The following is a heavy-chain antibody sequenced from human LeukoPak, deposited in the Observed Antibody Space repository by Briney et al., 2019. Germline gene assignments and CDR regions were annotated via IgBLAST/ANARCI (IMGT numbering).Heavy chain of an antibody. V-gene: IGHV4-4*07. CDR1: GGSIGSNY. Sequence: SETLSPTCTVSGGSIGSNYWSWIRQPAGKGLEWIGRIYTSGSTNYNPSLKSRVSMSLDTSKNQFSLKLNSVTAADTAVYYCARQPPYYYGMDVWGRGTTVTVFS. CDR2: IYTSGST. J-gene: IGHJ6*02. CDR3: ARQPPYYYGMDV.